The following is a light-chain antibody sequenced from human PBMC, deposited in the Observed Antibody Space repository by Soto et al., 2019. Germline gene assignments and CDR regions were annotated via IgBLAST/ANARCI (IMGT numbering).Light chain of an antibody. Sequence: EIVLTQSPGTLSLSPGERATLSCRASQNISSSYLAWYQQKPGQAPRLLIYGASSRATGIPDRFSGSGSGTDFTLTISRLEPEDFAVYYCQQYGRSLLTFGGGTKVEIK. CDR1: QNISSSY. J-gene: IGKJ4*01. CDR3: QQYGRSLLT. CDR2: GAS. V-gene: IGKV3-20*01.